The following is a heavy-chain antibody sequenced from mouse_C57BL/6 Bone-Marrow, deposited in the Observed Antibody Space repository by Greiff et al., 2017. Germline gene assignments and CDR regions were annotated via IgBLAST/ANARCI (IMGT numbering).Heavy chain of an antibody. V-gene: IGHV2-9-1*01. CDR3: ARNYGYDGDYFDY. CDR2: IWTGGGT. J-gene: IGHJ2*01. Sequence: VQLQQSGPGLVAPSQSLSITCTVSGFSLTSYAISWVRQPPGKGLEWLGVIWTGGGTNYNSALKSRLSISKDNSKSQVFLKMNSLQTDDTARYYCARNYGYDGDYFDYWGQGTTLTVSS. D-gene: IGHD2-2*01. CDR1: GFSLTSYA.